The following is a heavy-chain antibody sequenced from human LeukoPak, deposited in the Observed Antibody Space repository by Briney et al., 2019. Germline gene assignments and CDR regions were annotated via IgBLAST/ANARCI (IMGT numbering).Heavy chain of an antibody. D-gene: IGHD1-26*01. Sequence: ASVKVSCKASGYTFTSYGISWVRQAPGQGLEWMGWISACNGNTNYAQKLQGRVPMTTDTSTSTAYMELRSLRSDDTAVYYCTSVRYPPYSGSYCYFDYWGQGTLVTVSS. CDR2: ISACNGNT. CDR1: GYTFTSYG. V-gene: IGHV1-18*01. CDR3: TSVRYPPYSGSYCYFDY. J-gene: IGHJ4*01.